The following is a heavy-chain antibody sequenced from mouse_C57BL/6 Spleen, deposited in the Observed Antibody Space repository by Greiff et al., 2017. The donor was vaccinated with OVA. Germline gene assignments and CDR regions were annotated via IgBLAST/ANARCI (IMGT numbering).Heavy chain of an antibody. J-gene: IGHJ1*03. Sequence: QVQLQQSGAELVKPGASVKLSCKASGYTFTTYSIEWMKQNHGQSLEWIGNFHPYNDDTKYNEKFKGKATLTVEKSSSTVYLKLSRLTSDDSAVYYCARSYSSFYWYFDVWGTGTTVTVSS. V-gene: IGHV1-47*01. CDR1: GYTFTTYS. D-gene: IGHD1-1*01. CDR2: FHPYNDDT. CDR3: ARSYSSFYWYFDV.